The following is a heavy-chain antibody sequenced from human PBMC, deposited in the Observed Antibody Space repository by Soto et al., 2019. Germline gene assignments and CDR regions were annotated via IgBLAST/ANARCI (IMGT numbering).Heavy chain of an antibody. V-gene: IGHV4-59*08. Sequence: PSETLSLTCTVSGGSISSYYWSWIRQPPGKGLEWIGYIYYSGSTNYNPSLKSRVTISVDTSKNQFSLKLSSVTAADTAVYYCARWYYYGSGLYNWFDPWGQGTLVTVSS. J-gene: IGHJ5*02. D-gene: IGHD3-10*01. CDR2: IYYSGST. CDR1: GGSISSYY. CDR3: ARWYYYGSGLYNWFDP.